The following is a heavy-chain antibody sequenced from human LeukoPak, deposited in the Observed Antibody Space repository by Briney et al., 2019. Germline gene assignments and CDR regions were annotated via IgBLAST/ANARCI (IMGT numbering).Heavy chain of an antibody. CDR2: IYYSGST. J-gene: IGHJ6*03. CDR3: ARGYYYYYMDV. V-gene: IGHV4-59*12. CDR1: GGSISSYC. Sequence: SETLSLTCTVSGGSISSYCWSWIRQPPGKGLEWIGYIYYSGSTNYNPSLKSRVTISVDTSKNQFSLKLSSVTAADTAVCYCARGYYYYYMDVWGKGTTVTVSS.